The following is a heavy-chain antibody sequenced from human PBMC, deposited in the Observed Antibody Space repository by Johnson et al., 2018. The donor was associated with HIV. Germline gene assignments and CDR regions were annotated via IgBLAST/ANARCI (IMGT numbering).Heavy chain of an antibody. J-gene: IGHJ3*02. CDR2: ISYDGSNK. D-gene: IGHD5-24*01. Sequence: QVQLVESGGGVVQPGRSLRLSCAASGFMFSNYGMHWVRQAPGKGLEWVAVISYDGSNKYYADSVKGRFTISRDNSKNTLYLQMNSLRAEDTAVYYCAKAWEMALGAFDSWGQGTMVTVSS. V-gene: IGHV3-30*18. CDR1: GFMFSNYG. CDR3: AKAWEMALGAFDS.